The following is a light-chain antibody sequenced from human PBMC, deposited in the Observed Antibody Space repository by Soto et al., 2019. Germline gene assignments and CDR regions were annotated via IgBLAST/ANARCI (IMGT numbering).Light chain of an antibody. J-gene: IGKJ1*01. Sequence: AIRMTQSPSSLSASTGDRVTITCRASQGISSYLAWYQQKPGKAPKLLIYAASTLQSGVPSRFSGSGSGTDFTLTISGLQSEDFATYSYPRTLGQGTKVEIK. CDR3: PRT. CDR1: QGISSY. V-gene: IGKV1-8*01. CDR2: AAS.